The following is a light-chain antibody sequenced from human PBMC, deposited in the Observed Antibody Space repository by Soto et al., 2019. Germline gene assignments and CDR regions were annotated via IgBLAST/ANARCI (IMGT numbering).Light chain of an antibody. V-gene: IGKV1-39*01. CDR3: QLCDSPLHT. CDR2: AAS. J-gene: IGKJ4*01. Sequence: DIPMTQTPYSLSASVGDRVTITCRASQSISSYLNWYQQKPGKAPKLLIYAASSLQSGVPSRFSGSGSGTDFTLTISSPQPEDFATYNCQLCDSPLHTFGEGT. CDR1: QSISSY.